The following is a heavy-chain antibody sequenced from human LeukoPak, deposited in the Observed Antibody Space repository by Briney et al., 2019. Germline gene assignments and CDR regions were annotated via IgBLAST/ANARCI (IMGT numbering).Heavy chain of an antibody. J-gene: IGHJ5*02. V-gene: IGHV1-58*01. CDR1: GFTFTSRSA. D-gene: IGHD6-13*01. CDR2: IVVDSDNT. CDR3: AAPYTSSWFDL. Sequence: SVKVSCKASGFTFTSRSAVQWVRQARGQRLEWIGWIVVDSDNTNYAENFQGRVAITRDMSASTSYMELSSLRSEDTAVYFCAAPYTSSWFDLWGQGTLVTVSS.